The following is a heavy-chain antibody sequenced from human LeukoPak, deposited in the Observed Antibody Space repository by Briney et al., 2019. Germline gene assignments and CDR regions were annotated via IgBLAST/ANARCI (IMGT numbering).Heavy chain of an antibody. CDR1: GFTFSSAA. CDR2: IGSSGGST. V-gene: IGHV3-23*01. J-gene: IGHJ3*01. D-gene: IGHD5-24*01. CDR3: AKDIQLST. Sequence: PTGGSLRLSCAASGFTFSSAAMTWVRQAPGKGLEWVSLIGSSGGSTYYADSVKGRFTISRDNPKNTLSLQMNSLRVEDTAIYYCAKDIQLSTWGLGTMVTVSS.